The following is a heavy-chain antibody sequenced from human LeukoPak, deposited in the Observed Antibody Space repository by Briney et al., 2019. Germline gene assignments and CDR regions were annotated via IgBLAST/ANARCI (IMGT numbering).Heavy chain of an antibody. D-gene: IGHD6-6*01. CDR3: ARLASDWFAP. CDR2: IYHSGIT. CDR1: GASISSSTYH. V-gene: IGHV4-39*07. Sequence: SETLSLTCNVSGASISSSTYHWGWIRQPPGKGLDWIGSIYHSGITYYNPSLKSRVILSVDTSKNQFSLKLSSVTAADTAVYYCARLASDWFAPWGQGTLVTVSS. J-gene: IGHJ5*02.